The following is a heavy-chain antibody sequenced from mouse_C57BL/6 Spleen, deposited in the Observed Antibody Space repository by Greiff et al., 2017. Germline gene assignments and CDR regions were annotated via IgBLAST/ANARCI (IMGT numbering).Heavy chain of an antibody. CDR1: GFTFSDYG. CDR2: ISSGSSTI. J-gene: IGHJ3*01. Sequence: EVQRVESGGGLVKPGGSLQLSCAASGFTFSDYGMHWVRQAPEKGLEWVAYISSGSSTIYYADTVKGRFTISRDNAKNTLFLQMTSLRSEDTAMYYCARPYGSSYVSWFAYWGQGTLVTVSA. V-gene: IGHV5-17*01. CDR3: ARPYGSSYVSWFAY. D-gene: IGHD1-1*01.